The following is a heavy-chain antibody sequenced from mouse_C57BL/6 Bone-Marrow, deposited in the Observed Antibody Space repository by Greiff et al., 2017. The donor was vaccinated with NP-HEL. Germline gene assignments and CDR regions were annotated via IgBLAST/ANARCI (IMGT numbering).Heavy chain of an antibody. D-gene: IGHD1-1*01. Sequence: EVQGVESGGGLVKPGGSLKLSCAASGFTFSSYAMSWVRQTPEKRLEWVATISDGGSYTYYPDNVKGRFTISRDNAKNNLYLQMSHLKSEDTAMYYCASEYYYGSSGRGFDYWGQGTTLTVSS. V-gene: IGHV5-4*01. CDR3: ASEYYYGSSGRGFDY. CDR1: GFTFSSYA. J-gene: IGHJ2*01. CDR2: ISDGGSYT.